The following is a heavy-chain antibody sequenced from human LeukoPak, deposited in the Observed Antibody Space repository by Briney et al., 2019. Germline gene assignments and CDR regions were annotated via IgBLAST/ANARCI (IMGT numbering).Heavy chain of an antibody. CDR1: GYSISTGYY. CDR2: FYHGGST. CDR3: ARAARTGNYYYYMDV. V-gene: IGHV4-38-2*02. D-gene: IGHD3-10*01. J-gene: IGHJ6*03. Sequence: SETLSLTCTVSGYSISTGYYWDWIRQPPGKGLEWIGTFYHGGSTNYNPSLKSRVTMSVDTSKNQFSLKLSSVTAADTVVYYCARAARTGNYYYYMDVWGKGTTVTISS.